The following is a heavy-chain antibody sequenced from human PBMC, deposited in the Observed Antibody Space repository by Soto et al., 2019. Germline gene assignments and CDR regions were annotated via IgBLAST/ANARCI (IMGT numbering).Heavy chain of an antibody. D-gene: IGHD3-10*01. CDR3: ARNYGPGYTFDY. J-gene: IGHJ4*02. V-gene: IGHV4-61*05. CDR1: GDPISTGGYS. Sequence: PSETLSLTCGVSGDPISTGGYSWAWIRQPPGKALEWIGYIYYSGSTNYNPSLKSRVTISVDTSKNQFSLTVTSVTAADTAVYYCARNYGPGYTFDYWGQGTLVTVSS. CDR2: IYYSGST.